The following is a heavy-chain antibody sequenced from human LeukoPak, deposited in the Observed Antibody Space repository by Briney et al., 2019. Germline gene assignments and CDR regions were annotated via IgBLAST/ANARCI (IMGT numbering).Heavy chain of an antibody. J-gene: IGHJ4*02. CDR3: AREGRQGYCSATSCYYY. D-gene: IGHD2-2*01. CDR2: ISSSSSYI. Sequence: GGSLRLSCAASGFTFSSYSMNWVRQAPGKGLEWVSSISSSSSYIYYADSVKGRFTISRDNAKNSVYLQMNSLRAEDTAVYYCAREGRQGYCSATSCYYYWGQGTLVTVSS. CDR1: GFTFSSYS. V-gene: IGHV3-21*01.